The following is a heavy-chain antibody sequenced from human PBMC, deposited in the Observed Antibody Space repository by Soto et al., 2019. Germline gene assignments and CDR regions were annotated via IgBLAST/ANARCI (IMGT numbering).Heavy chain of an antibody. CDR3: ARTTTNKFRMDV. D-gene: IGHD1-1*01. J-gene: IGHJ6*02. Sequence: SETLSLTCTVSGGSISSGGYYWSWIRQHPGKGLEWIGYIYYSGSTYYNPSLKSRVTISVDTSKNQFSLKLGSVTAADTAVYYGARTTTNKFRMDVWGQGTTVTVSS. CDR2: IYYSGST. CDR1: GGSISSGGYY. V-gene: IGHV4-31*03.